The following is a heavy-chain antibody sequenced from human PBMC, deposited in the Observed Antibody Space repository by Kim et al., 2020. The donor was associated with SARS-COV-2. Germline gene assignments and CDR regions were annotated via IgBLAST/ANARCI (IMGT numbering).Heavy chain of an antibody. J-gene: IGHJ4*02. CDR2: IWYDGSNK. Sequence: GGSLRLSCAASGFTFSSYGMHWVRQAPGKGLEWVAVIWYDGSNKYYADSVKGRFTISRDNSKNTLYLQMNSLRAEDTAVYYCARDSIAAAGPGFDYWGQGTLVTVSS. CDR1: GFTFSSYG. D-gene: IGHD6-13*01. CDR3: ARDSIAAAGPGFDY. V-gene: IGHV3-33*01.